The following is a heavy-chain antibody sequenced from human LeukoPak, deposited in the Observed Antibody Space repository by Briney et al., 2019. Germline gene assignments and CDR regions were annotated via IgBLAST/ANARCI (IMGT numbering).Heavy chain of an antibody. CDR2: IYPGDSDT. Sequence: GESLKISCKGFGYTFTSYWIAWVRQMPGKGLGWMGIIYPGDSDTRYSPSFQGQVTISADKSISTAYLQWSSLKASGTAMYYCAGPGGSTSQVYYFDYWGQGTLVTVSS. V-gene: IGHV5-51*01. D-gene: IGHD2-2*01. CDR1: GYTFTSYW. CDR3: AGPGGSTSQVYYFDY. J-gene: IGHJ4*02.